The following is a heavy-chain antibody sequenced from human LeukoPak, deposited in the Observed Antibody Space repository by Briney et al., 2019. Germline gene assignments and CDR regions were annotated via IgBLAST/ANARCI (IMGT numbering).Heavy chain of an antibody. CDR1: GYTFSGFY. V-gene: IGHV1-2*02. D-gene: IGHD3-16*01. J-gene: IGHJ4*02. CDR3: ASLGKDFDY. CDR2: INPKNGNT. Sequence: ASVKVSCKASGYTFSGFYINWVRQAPGQGLEWMGWINPKNGNTHYAQDFLGRVTMTRDTSISTAYMELSRLTSDDTAVYYCASLGKDFDYWGQGTLVTVSS.